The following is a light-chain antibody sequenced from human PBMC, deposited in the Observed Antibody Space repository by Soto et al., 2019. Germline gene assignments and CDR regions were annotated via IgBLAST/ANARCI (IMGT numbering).Light chain of an antibody. CDR1: QSISRW. Sequence: DIQMTQSPSTGSASVVDRVTITCLASQSISRWLAWYHQKPGKAPKLLIYDAFSLESGVPSRFSGGRSGTEFTLTITSLQPDDFATYYCQQYDSYPWTFGQGTKVDIK. CDR3: QQYDSYPWT. J-gene: IGKJ1*01. V-gene: IGKV1-5*01. CDR2: DAF.